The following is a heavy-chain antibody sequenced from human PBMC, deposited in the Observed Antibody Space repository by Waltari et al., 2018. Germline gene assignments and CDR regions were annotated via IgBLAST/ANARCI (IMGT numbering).Heavy chain of an antibody. CDR3: ARDHYCSGGACYPGGSAFDI. D-gene: IGHD2-15*01. Sequence: QVLLQESGPGLVKPSETLSLTCTVSGGSISGYYWNWIRQPPGKGLEWIGRIYTSGSTNYNPSLKRRVTIAINTSNNQFSLKLSSVTAADTAVYYCARDHYCSGGACYPGGSAFDIWGQGTMVTVSS. CDR1: GGSISGYY. V-gene: IGHV4-4*07. CDR2: IYTSGST. J-gene: IGHJ3*02.